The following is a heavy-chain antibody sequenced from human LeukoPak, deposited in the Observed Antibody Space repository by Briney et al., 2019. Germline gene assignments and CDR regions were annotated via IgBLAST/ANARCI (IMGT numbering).Heavy chain of an antibody. J-gene: IGHJ4*02. V-gene: IGHV3-30*18. CDR2: ISYDGSNK. CDR3: AKDRTGGSLRIPDY. D-gene: IGHD3-10*01. Sequence: PGGSLRLSCAASGFTFISYGMHWVRQAPGKGLEWVTVISYDGSNKYYADSVKGRFTIYRDNSKNTLYLEMNSLRAEDTAVYHCAKDRTGGSLRIPDYWGQGTLVTVSS. CDR1: GFTFISYG.